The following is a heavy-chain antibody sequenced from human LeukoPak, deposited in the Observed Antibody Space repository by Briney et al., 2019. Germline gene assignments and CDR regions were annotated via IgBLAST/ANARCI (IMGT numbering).Heavy chain of an antibody. CDR1: GGSISSGDYY. CDR3: ARGGWELPDAFDI. V-gene: IGHV4-30-4*01. D-gene: IGHD1-26*01. CDR2: IYYSGST. Sequence: NSSQTLSLTCTVSGGSISSGDYYWSWIRQPPGKGLERIGYIYYSGSTYYNPSLKSRVTISVDTSKNQFSLKLSSVTAADTAVYYCARGGWELPDAFDIWGQGTMVTVSS. J-gene: IGHJ3*02.